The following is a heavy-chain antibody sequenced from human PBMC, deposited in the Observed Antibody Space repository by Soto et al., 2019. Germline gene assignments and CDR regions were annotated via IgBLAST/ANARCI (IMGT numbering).Heavy chain of an antibody. D-gene: IGHD5-12*01. J-gene: IGHJ4*02. V-gene: IGHV1-46*01. CDR3: ARATRSGSPHFDH. CDR2: INPSGDST. CDR1: GYTFSNYY. Sequence: ASVKVPCKGAGYTFSNYYMHWVRQAPGQGLEWMGIINPSGDSTSYAQEFQGRVIMTRETSTSTLYMELSSLSSEDTAVYYCARATRSGSPHFDHWGQGTLVTVSS.